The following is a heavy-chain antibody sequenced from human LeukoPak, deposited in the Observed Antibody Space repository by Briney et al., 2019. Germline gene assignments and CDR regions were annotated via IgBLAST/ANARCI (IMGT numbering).Heavy chain of an antibody. D-gene: IGHD3-9*01. J-gene: IGHJ4*02. CDR1: GYTFTSYY. V-gene: IGHV1-46*01. CDR3: ARAGETYYDILTGYPPGY. Sequence: VASVKVSCKASGYTFTSYYMHWVRQAPGQGLEWMGIINPSGGSTSYAQKFQGRDTMTRDTSTSTVYMELSSLRSEDTAVYYCARAGETYYDILTGYPPGYWGQGTLVTVSS. CDR2: INPSGGST.